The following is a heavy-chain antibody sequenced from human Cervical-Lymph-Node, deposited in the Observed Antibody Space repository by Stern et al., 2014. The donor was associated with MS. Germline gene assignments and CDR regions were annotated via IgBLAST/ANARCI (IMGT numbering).Heavy chain of an antibody. D-gene: IGHD3-9*01. V-gene: IGHV1-2*04. J-gene: IGHJ6*02. CDR1: GYTFTGYY. CDR2: INPNSGGP. Sequence: QVQLVESGAEVKKPGASVKVSCKASGYTFTGYYMHWVRQAPGQGLEWMGWINPNSGGPNYAQKFQGWVTMTRDTSISTAYMELSRLRSDDTAVYYCARDLAVLNDWLLYLPPSYGMDVWGQGTTVTVSS. CDR3: ARDLAVLNDWLLYLPPSYGMDV.